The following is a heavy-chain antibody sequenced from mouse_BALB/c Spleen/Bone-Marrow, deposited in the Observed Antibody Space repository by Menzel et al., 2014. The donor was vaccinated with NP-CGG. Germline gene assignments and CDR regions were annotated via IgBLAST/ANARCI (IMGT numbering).Heavy chain of an antibody. CDR2: IDPKNGDT. V-gene: IGHV14-4*02. D-gene: IGHD2-4*01. CDR3: NGRNYECDDSDMDY. Sequence: VHVKQSGAELVRSGASVKVSCTASGFNINDYYMHWVKQRPEQGLEWIGWIDPKNGDTEYAPKFQDKATMTADTSSNAGTQQIRRLTFEADAAYFCNGRNYECDDSDMDYWGQGTSVTVSS. J-gene: IGHJ4*01. CDR1: GFNINDYY.